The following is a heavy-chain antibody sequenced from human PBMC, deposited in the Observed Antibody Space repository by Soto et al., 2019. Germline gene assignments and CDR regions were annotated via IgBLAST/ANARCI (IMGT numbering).Heavy chain of an antibody. CDR2: ISSNGGST. CDR3: ARVHCSSTSCYDWGSYYYYYMDV. CDR1: GFTFSSYA. J-gene: IGHJ6*03. D-gene: IGHD2-2*01. Sequence: PGGSLRLSCAASGFTFSSYAMHWVRQAPGKGLEYVSAISSNGGSTYYANSVKGRFTISRDNSKNTLYLQMGSLRAEDMDVYYCARVHCSSTSCYDWGSYYYYYMDVWGKGTTVTVSS. V-gene: IGHV3-64*01.